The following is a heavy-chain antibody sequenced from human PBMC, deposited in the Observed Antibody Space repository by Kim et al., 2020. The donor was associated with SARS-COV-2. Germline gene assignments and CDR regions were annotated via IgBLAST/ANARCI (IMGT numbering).Heavy chain of an antibody. CDR1: GYTFTSYG. J-gene: IGHJ6*02. CDR2: ISAYNGNT. Sequence: ASVKVSCKASGYTFTSYGISWVLQAPGQGLEWMGWISAYNGNTNYAQKLQGRVTMTTDTSTSTAYMELRSLRSDDTAVYYCARDAPGIAAAGNLLNYYYYGMDVWGQGTTVTVSS. V-gene: IGHV1-18*01. CDR3: ARDAPGIAAAGNLLNYYYYGMDV. D-gene: IGHD6-13*01.